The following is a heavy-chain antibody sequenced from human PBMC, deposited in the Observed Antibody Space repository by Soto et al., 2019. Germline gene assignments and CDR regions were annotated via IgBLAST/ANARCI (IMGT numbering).Heavy chain of an antibody. D-gene: IGHD3-10*01. CDR2: IYHSGST. J-gene: IGHJ5*02. CDR3: ARGPRGSGSYNWFDP. V-gene: IGHV4-4*02. CDR1: GGSISSSNW. Sequence: SETLSLTCAVSGGSISSSNWWSWVRQPPGKGLEWIGEIYHSGSTNYNPSLKSRVTISVAKSKNQFSLKLSSVTAADTAVYYCARGPRGSGSYNWFDPWGQGTLVTVSS.